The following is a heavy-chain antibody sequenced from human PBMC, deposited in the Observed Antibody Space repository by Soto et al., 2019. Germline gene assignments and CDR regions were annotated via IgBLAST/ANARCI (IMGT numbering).Heavy chain of an antibody. D-gene: IGHD3-3*01. J-gene: IGHJ5*02. CDR3: ARDWRGAEGFDP. CDR2: IGTHNGDT. Sequence: QVQLVQSGTEVKKPGASVKVSCKASGYTFNNYGFSWVRQAPGQGLEWVGWIGTHNGDTTYAQSFNGRVPMTIDTSTTTSYMELTILTFDAPAVYFCARDWRGAEGFDPWGQGTLVIVSS. V-gene: IGHV1-18*01. CDR1: GYTFNNYG.